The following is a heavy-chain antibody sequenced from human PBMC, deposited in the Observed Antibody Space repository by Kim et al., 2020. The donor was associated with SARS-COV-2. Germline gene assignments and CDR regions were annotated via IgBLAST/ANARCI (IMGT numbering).Heavy chain of an antibody. D-gene: IGHD5-18*01. J-gene: IGHJ6*03. CDR3: ARGQIQLWLAYYYYYMDV. V-gene: IGHV4-59*01. CDR1: GGSISSYY. Sequence: SETLSLTCTVSGGSISSYYWSWIRQPPGKGLEWIGYIYYSGSTNYNPSLKSRVTISVDTSKNQFSLKLSSVTAADTAVYYCARGQIQLWLAYYYYYMDV. CDR2: IYYSGST.